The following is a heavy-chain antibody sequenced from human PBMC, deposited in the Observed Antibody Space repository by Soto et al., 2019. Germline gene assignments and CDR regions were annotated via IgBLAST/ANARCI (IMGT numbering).Heavy chain of an antibody. Sequence: QLQLQESGPGLVKPSETLSLTCTVSGGSISSSSYYWGWIRQPPGKGLEWIGSIYYSGSTYYNPSLKSRVTISVDTSKNQFSLKLSSVTAADTAVYYCARPSGGGRGYYYGMDVWGQGTTVTVSS. J-gene: IGHJ6*02. CDR2: IYYSGST. CDR3: ARPSGGGRGYYYGMDV. V-gene: IGHV4-39*01. CDR1: GGSISSSSYY. D-gene: IGHD6-19*01.